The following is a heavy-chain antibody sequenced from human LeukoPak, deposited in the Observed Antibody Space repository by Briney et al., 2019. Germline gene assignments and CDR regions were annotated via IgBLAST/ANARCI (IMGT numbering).Heavy chain of an antibody. Sequence: PGGSLRLSCAASGFTFSDYQMGWIRQAPGKGLECVSYIRSSGSDTYYADSVKGRFTISRDNTKNALYLQMNSLRDDDTAVYYCARRGANSGHTFDYWGQGTLVSVSS. J-gene: IGHJ4*02. V-gene: IGHV3-11*01. CDR3: ARRGANSGHTFDY. D-gene: IGHD5-12*01. CDR1: GFTFSDYQ. CDR2: IRSSGSDT.